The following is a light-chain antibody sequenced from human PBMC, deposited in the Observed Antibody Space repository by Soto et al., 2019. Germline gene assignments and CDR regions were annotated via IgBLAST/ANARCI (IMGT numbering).Light chain of an antibody. Sequence: DIQMTQSPSSLSASVGDRVAITCQAIQDINKNLICYQQKPGKAPKLLIYDASDLETGVPSRFSGSGSGTGFTFTISSLQPEDFATYYCQQYESLPLTFGQGTRLEIK. CDR2: DAS. V-gene: IGKV1-33*01. J-gene: IGKJ5*01. CDR3: QQYESLPLT. CDR1: QDINKN.